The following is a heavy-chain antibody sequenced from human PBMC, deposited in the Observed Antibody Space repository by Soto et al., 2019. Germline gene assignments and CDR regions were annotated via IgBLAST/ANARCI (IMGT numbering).Heavy chain of an antibody. D-gene: IGHD3-22*01. CDR3: ARDLYYYDSSGNDAFDI. V-gene: IGHV1-18*01. CDR2: ISAYNGNT. Sequence: ASVKVSCKASGYTFTSYGISWVRQAPGQGLEWMGWISAYNGNTDYAQKLQGRVTMTTDTSTSTAYMELRSLRSDDTAVYYCARDLYYYDSSGNDAFDIWGQGTMVTVSS. J-gene: IGHJ3*02. CDR1: GYTFTSYG.